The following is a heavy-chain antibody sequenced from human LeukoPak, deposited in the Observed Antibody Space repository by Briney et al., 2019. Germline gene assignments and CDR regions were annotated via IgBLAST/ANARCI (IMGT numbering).Heavy chain of an antibody. CDR1: GFTFSSYA. J-gene: IGHJ4*02. D-gene: IGHD2-15*01. CDR3: AKDRVPYCSGGSCYSADY. V-gene: IGHV3-23*01. CDR2: ISGSGGST. Sequence: GGSLRLSCAASGFTFSSYAMSWVRQAPGKGLEWVSAISGSGGSTYYADSVKGRFTISRDNSKNTLYLQVNSLRAEDTAVYYCAKDRVPYCSGGSCYSADYWGQGTLVTVSS.